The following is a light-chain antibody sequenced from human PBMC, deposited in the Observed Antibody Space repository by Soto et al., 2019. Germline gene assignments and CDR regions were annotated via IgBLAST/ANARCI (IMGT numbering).Light chain of an antibody. CDR3: QQYGTSLSIT. V-gene: IGKV3-20*01. J-gene: IGKJ5*01. CDR1: QSITSNF. CDR2: GAS. Sequence: EIVLTQSPGTLSLSPGERATLSCRTSQSITSNFLAWYQKKPGQSPMLLIYGASRRAKGIPDRVSGSGSGTDFSLTISRLEPAAFAVYYCQQYGTSLSITFGQGTRLDI.